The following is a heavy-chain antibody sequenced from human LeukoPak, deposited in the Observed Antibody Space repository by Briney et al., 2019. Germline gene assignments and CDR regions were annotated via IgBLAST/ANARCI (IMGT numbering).Heavy chain of an antibody. D-gene: IGHD3-10*01. CDR2: INPSSGGT. J-gene: IGHJ6*02. Sequence: ASVKVSRMASGYTFTAYYVHWVRQAPGQGLEWMGWINPSSGGTNYAQKFQGRVTMTRDTSISTAYMELRRLTADDTAVYYCARGRGPYYWLMDVWGQGTTVTVSS. CDR1: GYTFTAYY. V-gene: IGHV1-2*02. CDR3: ARGRGPYYWLMDV.